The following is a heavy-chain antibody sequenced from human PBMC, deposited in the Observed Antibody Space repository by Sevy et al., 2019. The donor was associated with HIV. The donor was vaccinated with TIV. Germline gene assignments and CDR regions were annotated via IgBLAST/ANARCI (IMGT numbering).Heavy chain of an antibody. CDR2: ISISGDSI. D-gene: IGHD3-22*01. Sequence: GGSLRLSCTASGFTFNTHAMTWVRQAPGKGLEWVSTISISGDSIYYADSVKGRFTISRDNSKNTLYLQMNSLRAEDTAIYFCAKDHDNNWFDPWGQGTLVTVSS. CDR3: AKDHDNNWFDP. J-gene: IGHJ5*02. CDR1: GFTFNTHA. V-gene: IGHV3-23*01.